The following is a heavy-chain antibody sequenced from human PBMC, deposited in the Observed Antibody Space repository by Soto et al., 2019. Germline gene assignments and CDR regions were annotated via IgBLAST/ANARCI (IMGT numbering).Heavy chain of an antibody. Sequence: QVQLVQSGAEVKKPGSSVKVSCKASGGTFSSYAISWVRQAPGQGLEWMGGIIPIFGTANYAQKFQGRVTITADESTSTAYMELSSLRSEDTAVYYCARGLGSYGRGPYYYGMDVWGQGTTVTVSS. D-gene: IGHD3-16*01. J-gene: IGHJ6*02. CDR1: GGTFSSYA. CDR3: ARGLGSYGRGPYYYGMDV. CDR2: IIPIFGTA. V-gene: IGHV1-69*01.